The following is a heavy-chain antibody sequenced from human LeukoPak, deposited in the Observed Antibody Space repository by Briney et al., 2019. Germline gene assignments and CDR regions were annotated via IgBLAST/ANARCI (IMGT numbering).Heavy chain of an antibody. CDR2: IYTSGST. D-gene: IGHD1-26*01. Sequence: SETLSLTCTVSGGSISSGSYYWSWIRQPAGKGLEWTGRIYTSGSTNYNPSLKSRVTISVDTSKNQFSLKLSSVTAADTAVYYCAREPIVGATGVEYWGQGTLVTVSS. V-gene: IGHV4-61*02. CDR3: AREPIVGATGVEY. J-gene: IGHJ4*02. CDR1: GGSISSGSYY.